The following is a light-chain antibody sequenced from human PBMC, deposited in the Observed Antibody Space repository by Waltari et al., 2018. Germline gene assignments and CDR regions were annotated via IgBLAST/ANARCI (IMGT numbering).Light chain of an antibody. CDR1: QSVNSW. J-gene: IGKJ1*01. V-gene: IGKV1-5*03. CDR2: KAS. CDR3: QQYNSFPWT. Sequence: DIQMTQSPSTLSASVGDRVTITCRASQSVNSWLAWHQQKPGKAPNLLIYKASVLENGVPSRVSGSGSATDFTLTISSLQPDDFATYYCQQYNSFPWTFGQGTKVEIK.